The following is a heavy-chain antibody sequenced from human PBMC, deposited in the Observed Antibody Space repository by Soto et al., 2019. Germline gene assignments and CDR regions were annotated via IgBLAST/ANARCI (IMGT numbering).Heavy chain of an antibody. J-gene: IGHJ4*02. CDR2: ISYDGSNK. CDR1: GFTFSSYG. D-gene: IGHD6-13*01. Sequence: QVQLVESGGGVVQPGRSLRLSCAASGFTFSSYGMHWVRQAPGKGLEWVAVISYDGSNKDYADSVKGRFTISRDNSKNTLYLQVNSLRAEDTAVYYCAKDSTVGSSWTEQFDYWGQGTLVTVSS. V-gene: IGHV3-30*18. CDR3: AKDSTVGSSWTEQFDY.